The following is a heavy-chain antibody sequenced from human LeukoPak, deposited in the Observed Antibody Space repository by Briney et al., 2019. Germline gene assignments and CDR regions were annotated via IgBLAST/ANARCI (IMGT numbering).Heavy chain of an antibody. Sequence: SETLSLTCTVSGGSISSYYWSWIRQPAGKGLEWIGRIYTSGSTNYNPSLKSRVTMSVYTSKNQFSLKLSSVTAADTAVYYCARDEYYYGSGSYYIFFDYWGQGTLVTVSS. D-gene: IGHD3-10*01. CDR2: IYTSGST. CDR1: GGSISSYY. CDR3: ARDEYYYGSGSYYIFFDY. J-gene: IGHJ4*02. V-gene: IGHV4-4*07.